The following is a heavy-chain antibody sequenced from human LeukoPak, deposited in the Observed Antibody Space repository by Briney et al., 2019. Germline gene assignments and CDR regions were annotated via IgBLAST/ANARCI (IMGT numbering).Heavy chain of an antibody. CDR2: INPNSGGT. J-gene: IGHJ5*02. V-gene: IGHV1-2*02. CDR1: GYTFTGYY. Sequence: ASVKVSCKASGYTFTGYYMHWVRQAPGQGLEWMGWINPNSGGTTYAQKFQGRVTMTRDPGISTAYTELSWLRSDDTAVYDCARGEALFSSSWYITTEGFDPWGQGTLVTVSS. CDR3: ARGEALFSSSWYITTEGFDP. D-gene: IGHD6-13*01.